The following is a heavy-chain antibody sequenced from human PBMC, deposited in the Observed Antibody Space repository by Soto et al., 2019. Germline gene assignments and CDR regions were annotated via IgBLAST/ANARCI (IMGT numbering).Heavy chain of an antibody. J-gene: IGHJ4*02. CDR2: IYHSGST. CDR1: GGSISSGGYS. V-gene: IGHV4-30-2*01. Sequence: QLQLQESGSGLVKPSQTLSLTCAVSGGSISSGGYSWSWIRQPPGKGLEWIGYIYHSGSTYYYPSLKRRVTNPVDSSNNQFSLKLSSVTAADTAVYYWAIGAPVVNDYWGQGTLVTVSS. D-gene: IGHD3-22*01. CDR3: AIGAPVVNDY.